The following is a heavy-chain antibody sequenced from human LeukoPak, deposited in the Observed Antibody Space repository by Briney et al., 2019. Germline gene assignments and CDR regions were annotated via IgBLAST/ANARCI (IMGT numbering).Heavy chain of an antibody. CDR2: ISSSGSTI. Sequence: GGSLRLSCAASGFTFSSYEMNWVRQAPGKGLEWVSYISSSGSTIYYADSVKGRFTISRDNAKNSLYLQMNSLRAEDTAVYYCARDGGWDAFDIWGQGTVVTVSS. J-gene: IGHJ3*02. CDR1: GFTFSSYE. CDR3: ARDGGWDAFDI. V-gene: IGHV3-48*03. D-gene: IGHD6-19*01.